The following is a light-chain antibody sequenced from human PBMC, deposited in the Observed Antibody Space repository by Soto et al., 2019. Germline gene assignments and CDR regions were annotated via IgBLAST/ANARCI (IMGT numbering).Light chain of an antibody. J-gene: IGKJ4*01. Sequence: EIVMTQSPGTLAVSTGEGATLSCRASQSVDSNLAWYQQKPGQAPRLLIYGASTRATGIPDRFRGSGSGTEFTLTISSLQSEDFAVYYSQQYDSLPLTFGGGTQVEIK. CDR1: QSVDSN. V-gene: IGKV3D-15*01. CDR3: QQYDSLPLT. CDR2: GAS.